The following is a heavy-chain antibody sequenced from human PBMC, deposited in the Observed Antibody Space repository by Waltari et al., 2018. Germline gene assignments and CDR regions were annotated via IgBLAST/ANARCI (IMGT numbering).Heavy chain of an antibody. Sequence: QVQLQESGPGLVKPSETLSLTCTVPGGSISSYYWSWIRQPAGKGLEWIGRIYTSGSTNYNPSLKSRVTMSVDTSKNQFSLKLSSVTAADTAVYYCARDSGGDSSTESDYYYYMDVWGKGTTVTISS. CDR3: ARDSGGDSSTESDYYYYMDV. CDR1: GGSISSYY. D-gene: IGHD2-2*01. J-gene: IGHJ6*03. CDR2: IYTSGST. V-gene: IGHV4-4*07.